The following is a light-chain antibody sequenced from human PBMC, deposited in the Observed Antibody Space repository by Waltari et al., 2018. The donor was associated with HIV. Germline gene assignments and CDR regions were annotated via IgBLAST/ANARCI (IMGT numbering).Light chain of an antibody. CDR1: TSNIGAGYD. J-gene: IGLJ3*02. V-gene: IGLV1-40*01. Sequence: QSVLTQPPSVSGAPGQTVTISCTGSTSNIGAGYDVHWYQQSPGRDPKLLIFCDNNRPSGVPGRFSGSKSGTSASLAITGLQAEDEARYYCQSYGNDRGGPWVFGGVTTVTVL. CDR3: QSYGNDRGGPWV. CDR2: CDN.